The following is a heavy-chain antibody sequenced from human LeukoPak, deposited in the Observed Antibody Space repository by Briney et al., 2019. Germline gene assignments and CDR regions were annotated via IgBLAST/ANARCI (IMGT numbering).Heavy chain of an antibody. Sequence: GGSLRLSCVASGFTLNTYTMNWVRQAPGKGLEWLSCVGRDGSIHYADTVKGRITISRDNAKNSLFLQMNSLRAEDTAIYYCARRYYDTTGYAFDIWGQGTMVTVSS. CDR1: GFTLNTYT. D-gene: IGHD3-22*01. V-gene: IGHV3-21*01. CDR3: ARRYYDTTGYAFDI. J-gene: IGHJ3*02. CDR2: VGRDGSI.